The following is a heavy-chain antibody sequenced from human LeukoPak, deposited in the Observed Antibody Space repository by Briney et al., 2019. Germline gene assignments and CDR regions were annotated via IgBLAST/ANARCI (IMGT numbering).Heavy chain of an antibody. Sequence: SETLSLTCTVSGYSISSGYYWGWIRQPPGKGLEWIGSIYHSGSAYYNPSLKSRVTISVDTSKNQFSLKLSSVTAADTAVYYCARGDIVATIYGYWGQGTLVTVSS. D-gene: IGHD5-12*01. CDR1: GYSISSGYY. CDR2: IYHSGSA. CDR3: ARGDIVATIYGY. J-gene: IGHJ4*02. V-gene: IGHV4-38-2*02.